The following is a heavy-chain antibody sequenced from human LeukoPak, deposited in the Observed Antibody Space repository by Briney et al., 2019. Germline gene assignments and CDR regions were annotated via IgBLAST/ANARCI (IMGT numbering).Heavy chain of an antibody. V-gene: IGHV4-4*02. CDR1: GGSISSSNW. D-gene: IGHD2-15*01. CDR3: ARHENVAPDYYYYGMDV. Sequence: SETLSLTCAVSGGSISSSNWWSWVRQPPGKGLEWIGEIYHSGSTNYNPSLKSRVTISVDTSKNQFSLKLSSVTAADTAVYYCARHENVAPDYYYYGMDVWGQGTTVTVSS. J-gene: IGHJ6*02. CDR2: IYHSGST.